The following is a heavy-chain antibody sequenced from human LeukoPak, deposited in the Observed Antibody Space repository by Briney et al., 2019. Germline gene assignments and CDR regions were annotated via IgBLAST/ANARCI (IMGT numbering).Heavy chain of an antibody. D-gene: IGHD4-17*01. J-gene: IGHJ4*02. CDR3: IVFGDSNH. Sequence: PGGSLRLSCAASGFTGSHNYMSWVRQAPGKGLEWVSATHSSGGTYYADSVKGRFTISRDTSKNTLYLQINSLSVEDTAVYYCIVFGDSNHRGQGTLVTVSS. V-gene: IGHV3-53*01. CDR2: THSSGGT. CDR1: GFTGSHNY.